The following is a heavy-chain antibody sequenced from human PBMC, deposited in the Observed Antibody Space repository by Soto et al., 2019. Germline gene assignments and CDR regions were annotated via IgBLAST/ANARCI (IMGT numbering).Heavy chain of an antibody. CDR2: IYYSGST. J-gene: IGHJ5*01. CDR1: GGSISSYY. CDR3: AGNLNADRHGWFDP. V-gene: IGHV4-59*01. D-gene: IGHD1-1*01. Sequence: QVQLQESGPGLVKPSATLSLTCTVSGGSISSYYWSWIRQPPGKGLEWIWYIYYSGSTNYNPSLKSRVTISVDTYKNHFSLKLSSVTTADTSLYYCAGNLNADRHGWFDPWGQGTLVTVSS.